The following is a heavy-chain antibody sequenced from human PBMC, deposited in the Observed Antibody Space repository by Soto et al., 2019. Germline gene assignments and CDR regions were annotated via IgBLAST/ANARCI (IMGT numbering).Heavy chain of an antibody. J-gene: IGHJ4*02. D-gene: IGHD1-26*01. CDR1: GFTFSSYG. CDR3: ASLGGYYVDFDY. V-gene: IGHV3-33*01. Sequence: WGSLRLSCAASGFTFSSYGMHWVRQAPGKGLEWVAVIWYDGSNKYYADSVKGRFTISRDNSKNTLYLQMNSLRAEDTAVYYCASLGGYYVDFDYWGQGTLVTVSS. CDR2: IWYDGSNK.